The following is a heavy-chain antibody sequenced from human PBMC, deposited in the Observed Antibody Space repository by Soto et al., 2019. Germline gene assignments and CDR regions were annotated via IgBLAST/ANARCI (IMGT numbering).Heavy chain of an antibody. D-gene: IGHD1-1*01. J-gene: IGHJ4*02. Sequence: QVHLVQSGAEVKKPGASVKVSCKGSGYDFTTYGITWVRQAPGQGLEWMAWISAHNGNTDYAQKLQGRVTVTRDTSTSTEYMELRSLRSDATAMYYWARGRYGDYWGQGALVTVSS. CDR2: ISAHNGNT. V-gene: IGHV1-18*01. CDR3: ARGRYGDY. CDR1: GYDFTTYG.